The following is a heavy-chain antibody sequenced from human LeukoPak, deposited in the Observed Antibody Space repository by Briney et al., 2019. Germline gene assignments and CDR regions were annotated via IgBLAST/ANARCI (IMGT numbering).Heavy chain of an antibody. CDR3: TRSTNLEAFDI. Sequence: SETLSLTCAVYGGSFSGYYWSWIRQPPGKGLEWIGYIYYSGSTNYNPSLKSRVTISVDTSKNQCSLKLSSVTTADTAVYYCTRSTNLEAFDIWGQGTMVTVSS. J-gene: IGHJ3*02. D-gene: IGHD2-8*01. CDR2: IYYSGST. CDR1: GGSFSGYY. V-gene: IGHV4-59*01.